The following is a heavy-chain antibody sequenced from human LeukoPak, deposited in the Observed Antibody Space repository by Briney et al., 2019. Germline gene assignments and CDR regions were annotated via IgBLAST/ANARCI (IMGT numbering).Heavy chain of an antibody. J-gene: IGHJ4*02. D-gene: IGHD6-13*01. Sequence: EASVKVSCKASGYTFTTYGITWVRQVPGQGPEWMGWISAYNGDTQYAQKFQGRLTITTDTSTTTGYMELRSLTSDDTAVYYCTRDHSSSCQLFDYWGQGTLVTVSS. CDR2: ISAYNGDT. CDR3: TRDHSSSCQLFDY. CDR1: GYTFTTYG. V-gene: IGHV1-18*04.